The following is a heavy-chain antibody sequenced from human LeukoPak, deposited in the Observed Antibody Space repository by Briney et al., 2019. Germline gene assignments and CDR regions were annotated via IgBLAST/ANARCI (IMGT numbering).Heavy chain of an antibody. CDR3: ASLPTAAGTIDY. CDR2: ISYSGSI. V-gene: IGHV4-39*01. D-gene: IGHD6-13*01. J-gene: IGHJ4*02. CDR1: GGSVSSSSYH. Sequence: VKPSETLSLTCTVSGGSVSSSSYHWGWIRQPPGKGLEWIWTISYSGSIYYNPSLKSRVTISLDTSKNQFSLKLSSVTAADTAVCYCASLPTAAGTIDYWGRGTLVTVSS.